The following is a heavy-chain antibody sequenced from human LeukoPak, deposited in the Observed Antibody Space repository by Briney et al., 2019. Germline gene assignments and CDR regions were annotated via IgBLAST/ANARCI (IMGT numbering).Heavy chain of an antibody. Sequence: GGSLRLACAASGFTFSSYAMSWVRQAPGKGPEWVSAISGSGGSTYYADSVKGRFTISRDNSKNTLYLQMYSLRAEDTAVYYCAKELSSSGWYKSSLFYFDYWGQGTLVTVSS. J-gene: IGHJ4*02. CDR2: ISGSGGST. D-gene: IGHD6-19*01. CDR3: AKELSSSGWYKSSLFYFDY. CDR1: GFTFSSYA. V-gene: IGHV3-23*01.